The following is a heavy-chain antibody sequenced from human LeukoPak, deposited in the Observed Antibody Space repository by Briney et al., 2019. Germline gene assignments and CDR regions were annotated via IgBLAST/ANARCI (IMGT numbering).Heavy chain of an antibody. CDR1: GDSFTSYC. V-gene: IGHV5-51*01. CDR3: GRYQRWSGDHLDY. CDR2: IYPGDSDT. J-gene: IGHJ4*02. Sequence: LGESLKISCKGSGDSFTSYCIGWVRQMPGKGLEWMGIIYPGDSDTRYSPSFQGQVTISADKSISTAYLQWSSLKASDTAMYYCGRYQRWSGDHLDYWGQGTLVTVSS. D-gene: IGHD2-21*02.